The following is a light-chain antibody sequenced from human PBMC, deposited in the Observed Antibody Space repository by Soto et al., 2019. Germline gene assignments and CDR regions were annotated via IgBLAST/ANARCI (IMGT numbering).Light chain of an antibody. V-gene: IGKV3-15*01. CDR3: QQYHKWPIT. Sequence: EIVMTQSPATLSVSPGERATLSCRASQNILSNLAWYRHRPGQAPRLLIYRASTRAAGLPDRFSGSGSGTEFTLTISSLQSEDFAVYYCQQYHKWPITFGQGTRLEIK. CDR1: QNILSN. J-gene: IGKJ5*01. CDR2: RAS.